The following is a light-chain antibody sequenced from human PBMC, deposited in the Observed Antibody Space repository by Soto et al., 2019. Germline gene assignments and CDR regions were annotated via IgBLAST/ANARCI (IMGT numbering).Light chain of an antibody. Sequence: QSALTQPASVSGSPGQSITISCTGASSDVGDYNYVSWYQQHPGKAPKLMIYDVSNRPSGVSSRCSGSKSGNTASLTISGLQDEDEADYYCSSYTSSNYVFGTGTKVTVL. J-gene: IGLJ1*01. CDR1: SSDVGDYNY. V-gene: IGLV2-14*01. CDR3: SSYTSSNYV. CDR2: DVS.